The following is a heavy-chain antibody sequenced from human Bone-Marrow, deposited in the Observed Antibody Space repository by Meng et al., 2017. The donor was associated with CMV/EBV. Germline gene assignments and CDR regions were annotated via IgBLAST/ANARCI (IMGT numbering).Heavy chain of an antibody. CDR2: ISWDGGST. CDR1: GFTFDDYT. J-gene: IGHJ4*02. CDR3: AKAAAPWYSGSWGLPDY. Sequence: GESLKISCAASGFTFDDYTMHWVRQAPGKGLEWVSLISWDGGSTYYADSVKGRFTISRDNSKNSLYLQMNSLRTEDTDLYYCAKAAAPWYSGSWGLPDYWGQGTLVTVSS. D-gene: IGHD1-26*01. V-gene: IGHV3-43*01.